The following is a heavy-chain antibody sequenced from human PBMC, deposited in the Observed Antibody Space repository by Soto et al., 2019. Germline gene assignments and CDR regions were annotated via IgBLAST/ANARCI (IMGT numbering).Heavy chain of an antibody. CDR1: GYTFTSYD. D-gene: IGHD7-27*01. J-gene: IGHJ4*02. CDR2: MNPYSGNT. CDR3: ARGVTDPRGTGGPN. V-gene: IGHV1-8*01. Sequence: ASVKVSCKASGYTFTSYDIHWVRQATGQGLEWMGWMNPYSGNTGYAQKLQGRVTMTRNTSISTAYMELSSLTSEDTAVYYCARGVTDPRGTGGPNWGQGTLVTVSS.